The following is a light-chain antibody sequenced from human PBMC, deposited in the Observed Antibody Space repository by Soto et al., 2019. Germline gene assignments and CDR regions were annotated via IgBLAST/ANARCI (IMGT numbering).Light chain of an antibody. CDR2: DAS. Sequence: DIQMTQSPSTLSASAGDRVTITCRASQSISSWLAWYQQKPGKAPKLLIYDASSLESGIPSRFSGSGSGPEFTLTISSLQPDDFATYYCQQYNSPSITFGQGTRLEIK. CDR1: QSISSW. J-gene: IGKJ5*01. CDR3: QQYNSPSIT. V-gene: IGKV1-5*01.